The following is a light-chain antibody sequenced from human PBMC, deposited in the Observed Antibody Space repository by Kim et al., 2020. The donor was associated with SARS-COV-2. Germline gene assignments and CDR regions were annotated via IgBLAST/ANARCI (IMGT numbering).Light chain of an antibody. CDR3: NSRDSSGNHYV. Sequence: ALDQTVRITCQGDSLRSYYASWYQQKPGQATVLVIYGKNNRPSGIPDRFSGSSSGNTASLTITGAQEEDEADYYCNSRDSSGNHYVFGPGTKVTVL. J-gene: IGLJ1*01. CDR2: GKN. CDR1: SLRSYY. V-gene: IGLV3-19*01.